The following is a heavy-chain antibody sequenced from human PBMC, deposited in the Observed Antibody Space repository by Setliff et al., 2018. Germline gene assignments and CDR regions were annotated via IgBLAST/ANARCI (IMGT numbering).Heavy chain of an antibody. Sequence: PSETLSLTCTVSGGSISSSSYYWGWIRQAPGKGLEWVASIKQDGSEKYYMDSVKGRFTISRDNAKNSVYLQMNSLRADDTAVYYCARDKGSAAAGTAYYYGMDVWGQGTTVTVSS. D-gene: IGHD6-13*01. CDR3: ARDKGSAAAGTAYYYGMDV. CDR1: GGSISSSSYY. J-gene: IGHJ6*02. CDR2: IKQDGSEK. V-gene: IGHV3-7*01.